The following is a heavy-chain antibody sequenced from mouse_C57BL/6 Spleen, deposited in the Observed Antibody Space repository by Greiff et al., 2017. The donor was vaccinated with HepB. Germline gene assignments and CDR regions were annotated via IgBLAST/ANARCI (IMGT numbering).Heavy chain of an antibody. CDR2: ISSGGDYI. CDR3: TRIYYDYSYAMDY. V-gene: IGHV5-9-1*02. J-gene: IGHJ4*01. D-gene: IGHD2-4*01. Sequence: EVQVVESGEGLVKPGGSLKLSYAASGFTFSSYAMSWVRQTPEKRLEWVAYISSGGDYIYYADTVKGRFTISRDNARNTLYLQMSSLKSEDTAMYYCTRIYYDYSYAMDYWGQGTSVTVSS. CDR1: GFTFSSYA.